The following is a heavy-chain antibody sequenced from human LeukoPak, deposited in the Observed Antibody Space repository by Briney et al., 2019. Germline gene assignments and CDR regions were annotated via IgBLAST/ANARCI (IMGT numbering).Heavy chain of an antibody. Sequence: SETLSLTCTVSGGPISSNSYYWGWIRQPPGKGLEWIGTTYYSGSTYYNPSLKSRVTISVDTSKNQFSLKLNSVTAADTAVYYCARHLAGHFGGFYFDYWGQGTLVTVSS. D-gene: IGHD2-21*01. J-gene: IGHJ4*02. V-gene: IGHV4-39*07. CDR2: TYYSGST. CDR3: ARHLAGHFGGFYFDY. CDR1: GGPISSNSYY.